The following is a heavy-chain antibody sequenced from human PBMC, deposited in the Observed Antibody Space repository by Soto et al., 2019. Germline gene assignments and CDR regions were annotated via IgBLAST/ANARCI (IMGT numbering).Heavy chain of an antibody. CDR2: IAFDGSNK. Sequence: PGGSLRLSCAASGFTFSSFDMHWVRQVPGKGLEWVAVIAFDGSNKYYADSVQGRVTISRDNSKKTLSVQMDSLRPEDTAVYDCASAPPGYCRTGVCHFFDYWAQGPLVTVSS. CDR3: ASAPPGYCRTGVCHFFDY. J-gene: IGHJ4*02. V-gene: IGHV3-30-3*01. CDR1: GFTFSSFD. D-gene: IGHD2-2*03.